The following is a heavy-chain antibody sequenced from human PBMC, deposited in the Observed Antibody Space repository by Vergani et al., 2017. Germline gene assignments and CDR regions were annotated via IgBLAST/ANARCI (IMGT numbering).Heavy chain of an antibody. CDR1: GYTFSNYY. D-gene: IGHD3-9*01. CDR3: ARGDYGIFDGYRY. J-gene: IGHJ4*02. V-gene: IGHV1-46*03. CDR2: FNPSGGHT. Sequence: QVQVVQSGAEVKKSGASVKVSCKTSGYTFSNYYMHWVRQAPGQGLEWMGRFNPSGGHTNYAQKFQGRFTMTRDTSTSPVYMELSSLRSEDTAIYYCARGDYGIFDGYRYWGQGTMVTVSA.